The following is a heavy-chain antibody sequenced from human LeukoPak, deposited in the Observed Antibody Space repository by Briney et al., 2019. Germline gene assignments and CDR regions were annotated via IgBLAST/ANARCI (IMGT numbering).Heavy chain of an antibody. J-gene: IGHJ4*02. CDR1: GFTFSSYW. CDR3: ARLKYSSGWYYFDY. Sequence: GGSLRLSCAASGFTFSSYWMSWVRQAPGKGLEWVANIKQDGSEKYYVDSVKGRFTISRDNAKNSLYLQMNSLRAEDTAVYYCARLKYSSGWYYFDYWGQGTLVTVSS. V-gene: IGHV3-7*01. D-gene: IGHD6-19*01. CDR2: IKQDGSEK.